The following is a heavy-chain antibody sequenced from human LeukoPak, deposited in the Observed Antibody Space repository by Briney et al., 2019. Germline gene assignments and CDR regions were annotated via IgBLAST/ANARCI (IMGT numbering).Heavy chain of an antibody. CDR3: ARFFHDYGGNSATYYFDY. J-gene: IGHJ4*02. D-gene: IGHD4-23*01. CDR1: GDSVSSNSAA. Sequence: SQTLSLTCAISGDSVSSNSAAWNWIRQTPSRGLEWLGRTYYRSKWYNDYAVSVKSRITINPDTSKNQFSLQLNSVTPEDTAVYYCARFFHDYGGNSATYYFDYWGQGTLVTVSS. CDR2: TYYRSKWYN. V-gene: IGHV6-1*01.